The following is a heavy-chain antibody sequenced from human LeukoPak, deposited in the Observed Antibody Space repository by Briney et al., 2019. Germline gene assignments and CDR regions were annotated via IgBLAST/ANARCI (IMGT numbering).Heavy chain of an antibody. Sequence: GGSLRLSCAASGFTFSSYGMHWVRQAPGKGLEGVAFIRYGETYMYYADSVKGRFTISRDNSKNTLYLQMNSLRVEDTALYYCAKDESAEAMDNLDHWGQGTLVTVSS. CDR2: IRYGETYM. CDR3: AKDESAEAMDNLDH. J-gene: IGHJ4*02. V-gene: IGHV3-30*02. D-gene: IGHD5-18*01. CDR1: GFTFSSYG.